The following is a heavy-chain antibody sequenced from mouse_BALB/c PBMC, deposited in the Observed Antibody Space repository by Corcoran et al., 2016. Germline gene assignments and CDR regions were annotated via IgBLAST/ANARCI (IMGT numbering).Heavy chain of an antibody. CDR3: ARFYYDYRDFDY. CDR2: INTYTGEP. V-gene: IGHV9-3-1*01. J-gene: IGHJ2*01. D-gene: IGHD2-4*01. Sequence: QIQLVQSGPELKKPGETVKISCKASGYTFTNYGMNWVKQAPGKGLKWMGWINTYTGEPTYADDFKGRFAFSLETSASTAYLQIKNLKNEDTATYFCARFYYDYRDFDYWGQGTTLTVSS. CDR1: GYTFTNYG.